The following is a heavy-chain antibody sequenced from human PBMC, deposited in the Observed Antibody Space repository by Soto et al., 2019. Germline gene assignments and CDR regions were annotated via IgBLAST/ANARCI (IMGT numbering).Heavy chain of an antibody. V-gene: IGHV1-18*01. Sequence: QVRLVQSGPEVKKPGASVKVSCKTSGYTFTSYGISWVRQAPGQGLEWMGWITANNVNTNYAQKFQGRVTMTTATATATAYMELRSLSSDDTAVYYCARDMGGYYFEPNDYWAQGTLVTVSS. J-gene: IGHJ4*02. CDR2: ITANNVNT. CDR3: ARDMGGYYFEPNDY. D-gene: IGHD3-22*01. CDR1: GYTFTSYG.